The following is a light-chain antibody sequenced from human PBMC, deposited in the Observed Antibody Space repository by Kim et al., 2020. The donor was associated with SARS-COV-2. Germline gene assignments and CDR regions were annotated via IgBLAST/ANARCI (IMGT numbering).Light chain of an antibody. CDR1: AGNIGTYY. J-gene: IGLJ3*02. Sequence: GKTVTISCTRSAGNIGTYYVQWFQQRPGSAPTTVISEDHLRPSGVPDRFSASIDSSSTSASLTISDLKPEDEADYYCQSHDVSSWVFGGGTRLTVL. V-gene: IGLV6-57*03. CDR2: EDH. CDR3: QSHDVSSWV.